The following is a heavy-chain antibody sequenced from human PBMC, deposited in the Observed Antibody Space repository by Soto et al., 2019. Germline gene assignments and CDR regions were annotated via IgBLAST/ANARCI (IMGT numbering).Heavy chain of an antibody. V-gene: IGHV4-4*02. CDR3: AREIVVGGTNCFDP. J-gene: IGHJ5*02. CDR2: IYDSGIT. CDR1: NGYIRGANW. Sequence: SETLSVTWAVSNGYIRGANWRSWVRQPPGKGLEWIGEIYDSGITNYNPSLKGRVTISVDKSKNQFSLKLSSVTAADTAVYYCAREIVVGGTNCFDPWGQGTLVTVSS. D-gene: IGHD3-22*01.